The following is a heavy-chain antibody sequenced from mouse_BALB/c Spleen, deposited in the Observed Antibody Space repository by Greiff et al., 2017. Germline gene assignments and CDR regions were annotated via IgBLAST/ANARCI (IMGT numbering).Heavy chain of an antibody. CDR1: GFTFSSYT. Sequence: EVKVVESGGGLVKPGGSLKLYCAASGFTFSSYTMSWVRQTPEKRLEWVATISSGGSYTYYPDSVKGRFTISRDNAKNTLYLQMSSLKSEDTAMYYCTRDRNPDYYAMDYWGQGTSVTVSS. V-gene: IGHV5-6-4*01. CDR2: ISSGGSYT. CDR3: TRDRNPDYYAMDY. D-gene: IGHD6-1*01. J-gene: IGHJ4*01.